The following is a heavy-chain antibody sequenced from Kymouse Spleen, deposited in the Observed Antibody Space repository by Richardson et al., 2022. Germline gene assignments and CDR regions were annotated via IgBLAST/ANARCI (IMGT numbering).Heavy chain of an antibody. J-gene: IGHJ3*02. V-gene: IGHV3-74*01. CDR1: GFTFSSYW. CDR2: INSDGSST. CDR3: AREGATTDAFDI. D-gene: IGHD1-26*01. Sequence: EVQLVESGGGLVQPGGSLRLSCAASGFTFSSYWMHWVRQAPGKGLVWVSRINSDGSSTSYADSVKGRFTISRDNAKNTLYLQMNSLRAEDTAVYYCAREGATTDAFDIWGQGTMVTVSS.